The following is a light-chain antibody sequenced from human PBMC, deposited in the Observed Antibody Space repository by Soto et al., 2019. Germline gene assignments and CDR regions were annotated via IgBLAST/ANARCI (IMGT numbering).Light chain of an antibody. CDR2: GAS. J-gene: IGKJ1*01. CDR3: QQYKNWPRT. CDR1: QSVTNS. V-gene: IGKV3-15*01. Sequence: EIVLAQSPGTLSLSPGERATLSCRASQSVTNSFLAWYQQKPGQAPRLLIYGASTRATDMPGTFSGRGSGTEFTLTISSLQSEDFAVYYCQQYKNWPRTFGQGTKVDIK.